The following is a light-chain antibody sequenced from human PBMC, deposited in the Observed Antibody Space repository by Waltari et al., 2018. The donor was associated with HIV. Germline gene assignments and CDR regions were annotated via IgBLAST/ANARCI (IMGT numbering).Light chain of an antibody. Sequence: QSALTQPASVSGSPGQSLTISCTGSSSDVGSYKLVSWYQQHPGKAPKLIIYEGINRPSGVSNRFSGSKSGNTASLTISGLQAEDEADYYCCSYAGSSNWVFGGGTKLTVL. J-gene: IGLJ3*02. V-gene: IGLV2-23*01. CDR2: EGI. CDR1: SSDVGSYKL. CDR3: CSYAGSSNWV.